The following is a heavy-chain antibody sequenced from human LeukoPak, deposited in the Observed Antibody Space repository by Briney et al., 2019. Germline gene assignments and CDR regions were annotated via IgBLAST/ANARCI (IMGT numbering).Heavy chain of an antibody. CDR1: GYTFTGYY. CDR2: INPNSGGT. J-gene: IGHJ6*03. D-gene: IGHD3-3*01. CDR3: ARGKNEFYYDFHTYYYYYMDV. V-gene: IGHV1-2*02. Sequence: ASVKVSCKASGYTFTGYYMHWVRQAPGQGLEWMGWINPNSGGTNYAQKFQGRVTMTRDTSISTAYMELSRLRSDDTAVYYCARGKNEFYYDFHTYYYYYMDVWGKGTTVTVSS.